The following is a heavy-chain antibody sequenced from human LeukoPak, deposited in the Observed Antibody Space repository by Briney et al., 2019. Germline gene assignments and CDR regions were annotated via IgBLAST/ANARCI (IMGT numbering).Heavy chain of an antibody. CDR3: ARSGYYYDSKSLDY. CDR2: IYYSGNT. V-gene: IGHV4-39*07. CDR1: GGSISSTRYY. J-gene: IGHJ4*02. Sequence: SSETLSLTCTVSGGSISSTRYYWGWIRQPPGKGLEWIGSIYYSGNTYYNPSLKSRVTMSVDTSKNQFSLKLSSVTAADTAVYYCARSGYYYDSKSLDYWGQGTLVTVSS. D-gene: IGHD3-22*01.